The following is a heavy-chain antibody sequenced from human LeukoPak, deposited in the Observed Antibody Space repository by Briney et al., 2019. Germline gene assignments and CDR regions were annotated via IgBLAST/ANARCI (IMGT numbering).Heavy chain of an antibody. CDR1: GFTVSSNY. CDR2: ISGSGGST. Sequence: GGSLRLSCAASGFTVSSNYMSWVRQAPGKGLEWVSAISGSGGSTYYADSVKGRFTISRDNSKNTLYLQMNSLRAEDTAVYYCAKLWGIVVVPAATVFDPWGQGTLVTVSS. V-gene: IGHV3-23*01. CDR3: AKLWGIVVVPAATVFDP. J-gene: IGHJ5*02. D-gene: IGHD2-2*01.